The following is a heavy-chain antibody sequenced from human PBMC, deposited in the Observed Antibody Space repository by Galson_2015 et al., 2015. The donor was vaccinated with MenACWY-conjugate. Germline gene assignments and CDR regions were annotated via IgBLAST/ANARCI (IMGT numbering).Heavy chain of an antibody. CDR1: GFTFSSYW. CDR2: IRGDGSIN. Sequence: SLRLSCATSGFTFSSYWMTWVRQAPGKGLEWVANIRGDGSINYYVDSVKGRFTISRDNAQSSLYLLMNSLRAEDTAIYYCARDRTYHDGNAYYDVFDVWGQGTMVAVSS. V-gene: IGHV3-7*03. CDR3: ARDRTYHDGNAYYDVFDV. D-gene: IGHD3-22*01. J-gene: IGHJ3*01.